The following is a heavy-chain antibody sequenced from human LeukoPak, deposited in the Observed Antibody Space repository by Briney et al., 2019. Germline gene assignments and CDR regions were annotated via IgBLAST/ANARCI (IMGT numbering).Heavy chain of an antibody. V-gene: IGHV1-69*05. J-gene: IGHJ4*02. CDR2: IIPIFGTA. CDR3: ARGVGTTAQDFDY. CDR1: GGTFSSYA. Sequence: SVKVSCKASGGTFSSYAISWVRQAPGQGLEWMGGIIPIFGTANYAQKFQGRVTITTDESTSTAYMELSSLRSEDTAVYYCARGVGTTAQDFDYWGQGTLVTVSS. D-gene: IGHD1-7*01.